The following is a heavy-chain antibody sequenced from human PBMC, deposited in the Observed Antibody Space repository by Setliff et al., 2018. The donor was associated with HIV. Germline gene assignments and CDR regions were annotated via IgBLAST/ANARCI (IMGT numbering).Heavy chain of an antibody. V-gene: IGHV5-51*01. D-gene: IGHD1-20*01. Sequence: GESLKISCKGSGYSFTSYWIGWVRQMPGKGLEWMGIIYPGDSDTRYSPSFQGQVTISVDRSKNQFSLKLSSVTPADTAIYYCARDNPSAHWFDPWGQGTLVTVSS. J-gene: IGHJ5*02. CDR3: ARDNPSAHWFDP. CDR1: GYSFTSYW. CDR2: IYPGDSDT.